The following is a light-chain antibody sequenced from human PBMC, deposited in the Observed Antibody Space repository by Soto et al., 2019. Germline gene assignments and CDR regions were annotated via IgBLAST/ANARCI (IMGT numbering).Light chain of an antibody. CDR3: QQYGSSPGT. J-gene: IGKJ1*01. Sequence: EIVLTQSPGTLSLSPGERATLSCRASQSVSSSYLAWYQQKPGQAPRLLIYGPSSRATGIPARFSGSGSGTDFTLTISRLEPEDFAVYYCQQYGSSPGTFGQGTKVDIK. CDR2: GPS. V-gene: IGKV3-20*01. CDR1: QSVSSSY.